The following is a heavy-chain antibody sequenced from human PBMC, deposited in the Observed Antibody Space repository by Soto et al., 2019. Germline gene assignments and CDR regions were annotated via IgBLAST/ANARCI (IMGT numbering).Heavy chain of an antibody. D-gene: IGHD4-17*01. CDR2: MNPNSGNT. CDR1: GYTFTSYD. J-gene: IGHJ1*01. CDR3: ATRHYGDYAYFQH. Sequence: ASVKVSCKASGYTFTSYDINWVRQATGQGLEWMGWMNPNSGNTGYAQKFQGRVTMTRTTSISTAYMELSSLSSEDTAVYYCATRHYGDYAYFQHWGQGTLVTVSS. V-gene: IGHV1-8*01.